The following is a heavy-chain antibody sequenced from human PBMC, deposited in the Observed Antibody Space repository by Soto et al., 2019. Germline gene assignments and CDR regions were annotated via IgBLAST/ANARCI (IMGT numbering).Heavy chain of an antibody. V-gene: IGHV4-30-2*01. D-gene: IGHD3-10*01. J-gene: IGHJ4*02. Sequence: QLQLQESGSGLVRPSQTLSLTCTVSGASIGSGSYSWNWIRQPPGKGLEWIGYLHHSGDTYFNPSLRRRVSISVDRSNNQFSLKLISVTAADTAVYYCARFPLWFGDLDYWGQGALVTVSS. CDR1: GASIGSGSYS. CDR2: LHHSGDT. CDR3: ARFPLWFGDLDY.